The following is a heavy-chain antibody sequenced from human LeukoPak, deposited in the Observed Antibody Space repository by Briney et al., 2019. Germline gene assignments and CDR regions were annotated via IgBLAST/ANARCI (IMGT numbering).Heavy chain of an antibody. J-gene: IGHJ5*02. Sequence: GGSLRLSFAASGFTFSSYWMSWVRQAPGKGLEWVANIKQDGSEKYYVDSVKGRFTISRDNAKNSLYLQMNSLRADDTAVYYCARIRGVTGTDWFDPWGQGTLVTVSS. D-gene: IGHD1-20*01. CDR1: GFTFSSYW. V-gene: IGHV3-7*03. CDR3: ARIRGVTGTDWFDP. CDR2: IKQDGSEK.